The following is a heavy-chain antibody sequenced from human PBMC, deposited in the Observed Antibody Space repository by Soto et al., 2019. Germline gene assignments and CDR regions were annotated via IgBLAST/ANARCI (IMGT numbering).Heavy chain of an antibody. Sequence: QITLKESGPTLVKPTQPLTLTCTFSGFSLSTGGVGVGWIRQPPGKALEWLALIYWDDDKRYSPSLKSRLTITKATSKNQVVLTMTNMDPVDTATYYCAHLYYYDSTGPLWFDPWGQGTLVTVSS. V-gene: IGHV2-5*02. CDR2: IYWDDDK. CDR3: AHLYYYDSTGPLWFDP. D-gene: IGHD3-22*01. J-gene: IGHJ5*02. CDR1: GFSLSTGGVG.